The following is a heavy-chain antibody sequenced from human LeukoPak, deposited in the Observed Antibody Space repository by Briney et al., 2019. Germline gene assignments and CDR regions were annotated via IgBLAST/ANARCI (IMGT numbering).Heavy chain of an antibody. CDR2: INSDGSST. J-gene: IGHJ4*02. CDR3: ARPEALAEWSQFDY. CDR1: GFTFSSYW. V-gene: IGHV3-74*01. Sequence: GGSLRLSCAASGFTFSSYWMHWVRQAPGKGLVWVSRINSDGSSTSYADSVKGRFAISRDNAKNTLYLQMNSLRAEDTAVYYCARPEALAEWSQFDYWGQGTLVTVSS. D-gene: IGHD2-8*01.